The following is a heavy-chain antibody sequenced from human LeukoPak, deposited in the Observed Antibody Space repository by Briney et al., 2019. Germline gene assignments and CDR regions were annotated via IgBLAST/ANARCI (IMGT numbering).Heavy chain of an antibody. D-gene: IGHD1/OR15-1a*01. CDR3: ERGSVNKDY. CDR2: SYSGGST. CDR1: GCTISSNN. J-gene: IGHJ4*02. Sequence: PAGSLTLTCAVSGCTISSNNMSWVRQAPGKGLEWVSVSYSGGSTYYEDSVKRRFTTSIDNSKNKLYLQLNSLTADDTAVYYCERGSVNKDYWGQGTPVTVSS. V-gene: IGHV3-53*01.